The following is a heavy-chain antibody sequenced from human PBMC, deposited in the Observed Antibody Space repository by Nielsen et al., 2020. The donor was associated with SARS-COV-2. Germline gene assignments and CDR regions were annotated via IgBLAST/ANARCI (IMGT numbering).Heavy chain of an antibody. V-gene: IGHV4-34*01. CDR2: ISPGGSP. CDR3: ARESVTGTDAFDI. J-gene: IGHJ3*02. D-gene: IGHD6-19*01. CDR1: GGSFSGYY. Sequence: SETLSLTCPVYGGSFSGYYWTWIRQPPGKGLEWIGEISPGGSPTYYPSLKSRVTISLDTSRNQFSLKLSSVTAEDTAVYYCARESVTGTDAFDIWGQGTVVTVSS.